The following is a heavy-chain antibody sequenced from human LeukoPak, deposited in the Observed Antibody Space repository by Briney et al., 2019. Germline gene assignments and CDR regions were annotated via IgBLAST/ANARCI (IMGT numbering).Heavy chain of an antibody. CDR3: ARMPDPKSGSFRSVYGMDV. V-gene: IGHV4-59*01. D-gene: IGHD3-16*02. CDR2: IYYSGST. Sequence: SETLSLTCTVSGGSISSYYWSWIRQPPGKGLEWIGYIYYSGSTNYNPSLKSRVTISVDTSKNQFSLKLSSVTAADTAVYYCARMPDPKSGSFRSVYGMDVWGQGTTVTVSS. CDR1: GGSISSYY. J-gene: IGHJ6*02.